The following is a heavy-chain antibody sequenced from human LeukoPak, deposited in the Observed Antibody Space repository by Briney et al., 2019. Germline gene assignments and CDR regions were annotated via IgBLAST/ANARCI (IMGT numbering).Heavy chain of an antibody. CDR3: AKDRGQPY. V-gene: IGHV3-23*01. CDR1: GFTFSTYG. CDR2: ISGSGDST. Sequence: GGSLRLSCGVSGFTFSTYGMSWVRQAPGKGLEWVSGISGSGDSTDYANSVKGRFTISRDNAKNTLYLQMSSLRAEDTAVYYCAKDRGQPYWGLGTLVTVSS. J-gene: IGHJ4*02. D-gene: IGHD2-2*01.